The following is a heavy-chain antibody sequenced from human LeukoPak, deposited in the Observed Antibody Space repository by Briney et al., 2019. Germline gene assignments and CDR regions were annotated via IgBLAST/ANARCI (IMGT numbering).Heavy chain of an antibody. CDR1: GYSISSGYY. CDR2: VYHSGST. Sequence: SETLSLTCAVSGYSISSGYYWGWIRQPPGRGLEWIGNVYHSGSTYKNPSLKSRVSISLDTSNNQFSLKLTSVTAADTAIYYCARLSGAPVRHPIYHFDYWGQGTLVTVSS. J-gene: IGHJ4*02. V-gene: IGHV4-38-2*01. D-gene: IGHD1-26*01. CDR3: ARLSGAPVRHPIYHFDY.